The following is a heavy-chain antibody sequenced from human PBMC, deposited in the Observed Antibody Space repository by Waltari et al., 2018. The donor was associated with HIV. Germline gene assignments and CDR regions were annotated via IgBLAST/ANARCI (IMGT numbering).Heavy chain of an antibody. Sequence: QVQLQESGPGLVKPSETLSLTCTVSGGSISSYSWRSIRQPPGKGLEWIGYIYYSGSTNYNPSLKSRVTISVDTSKNQFSLKLSSVTAADTAVYYCARRAVYHYGMDVWGQGTTVTVSS. CDR3: ARRAVYHYGMDV. J-gene: IGHJ6*02. CDR2: IYYSGST. CDR1: GGSISSYS. V-gene: IGHV4-59*08.